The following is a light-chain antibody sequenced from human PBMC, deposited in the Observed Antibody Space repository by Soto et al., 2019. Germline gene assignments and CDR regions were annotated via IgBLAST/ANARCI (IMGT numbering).Light chain of an antibody. J-gene: IGLJ1*01. V-gene: IGLV2-8*01. CDR2: EVN. CDR1: SSDVGGYNY. Sequence: QSVLTQPPSASGSPGQSVTISCTGTSSDVGGYNYVSWYQQHPGKVPKLMVYEVNKRPSGVPDRFSGSKSGNTASLTVSGIHAEGEADYYCKSYAGGHNVFG. CDR3: KSYAGGHNV.